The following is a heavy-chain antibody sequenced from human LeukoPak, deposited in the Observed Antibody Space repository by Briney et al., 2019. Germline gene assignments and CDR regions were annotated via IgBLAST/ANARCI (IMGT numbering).Heavy chain of an antibody. D-gene: IGHD5-12*01. V-gene: IGHV3-30-3*01. CDR2: ISYDGSNE. CDR3: ARDKTFIATTTTGYFEY. CDR1: GLIFSSKA. J-gene: IGHJ4*02. Sequence: GRSLRLSCAASGLIFSSKAMHWVRQAPGKGLEWVAVISYDGSNEYYADSVKGRFTISRDNSKNTLYLQMNSLRGADTAVYYCARDKTFIATTTTGYFEYWGQGTLVTVFS.